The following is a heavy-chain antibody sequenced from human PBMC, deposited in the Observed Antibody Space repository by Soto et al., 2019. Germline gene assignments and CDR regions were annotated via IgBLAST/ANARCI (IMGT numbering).Heavy chain of an antibody. J-gene: IGHJ4*02. V-gene: IGHV3-23*01. CDR1: GFTFSSYA. CDR3: AKDVNPLVRLDY. CDR2: ISGSGGST. Sequence: GGSLRLSCAASGFTFSSYAMSWVRQAPGKGLEWVSAISGSGGSTYYADSVKGRFTISRDNSKNTLYLQMNSLRAEDTSVYYCAKDVNPLVRLDYWGQGTLVTVSS. D-gene: IGHD4-17*01.